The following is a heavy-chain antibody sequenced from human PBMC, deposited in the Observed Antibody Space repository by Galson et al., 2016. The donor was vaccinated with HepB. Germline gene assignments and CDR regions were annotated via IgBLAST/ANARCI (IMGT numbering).Heavy chain of an antibody. CDR3: VRFQRREPDNY. CDR2: IKEDGSDK. J-gene: IGHJ4*02. D-gene: IGHD1-26*01. CDR1: GFIFSNYW. V-gene: IGHV3-7*03. Sequence: SLRLSCAASGFIFSNYWMTWVRQAPGKGLEWMANIKEDGSDKYYVDSVKGRFTISRDNAKNSLYLQMNSLRAEDTAGYYCVRFQRREPDNYWGQGTLVTVSS.